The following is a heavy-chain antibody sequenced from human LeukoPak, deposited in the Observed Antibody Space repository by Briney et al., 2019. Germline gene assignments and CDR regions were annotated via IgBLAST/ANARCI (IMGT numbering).Heavy chain of an antibody. D-gene: IGHD3-16*02. Sequence: PSETLSLTCTVSGGSISIHYWTWIRQPPGKGLEWIGYIYYSGSTNYNPSLKSRVTISVDTSKNQFSLKLSSVTAADTAAYYCASGLFYPGPVDYWGQGTLVTVSS. CDR2: IYYSGST. CDR1: GGSISIHY. V-gene: IGHV4-59*08. CDR3: ASGLFYPGPVDY. J-gene: IGHJ4*02.